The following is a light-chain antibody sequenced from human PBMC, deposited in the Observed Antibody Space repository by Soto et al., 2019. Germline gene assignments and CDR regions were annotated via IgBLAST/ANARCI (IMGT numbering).Light chain of an antibody. Sequence: QAVVTQPPSASGTPGQRVTISCSGSSSNIGSNSVNWYQQLPGTAPKLLMYSSNQRPSGVPDRFSGSKSGTSASLAISGLQSEDEADYYCAAWDDSLNGVVFGGGTKLPVL. CDR3: AAWDDSLNGVV. CDR1: SSNIGSNS. CDR2: SSN. J-gene: IGLJ2*01. V-gene: IGLV1-44*01.